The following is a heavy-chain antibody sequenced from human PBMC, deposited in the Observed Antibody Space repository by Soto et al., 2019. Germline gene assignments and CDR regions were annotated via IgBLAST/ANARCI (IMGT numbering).Heavy chain of an antibody. V-gene: IGHV3-7*05. CDR2: IKEDGSER. D-gene: IGHD2-15*01. CDR3: ARAWSENDY. CDR1: GFTFSNYW. J-gene: IGHJ4*02. Sequence: EVQLVESGGGLVQPGGSLRLSCAASGFTFSNYWMSWVRQAPGKGLEWVANIKEDGSERNYVDSVKGRFIISRDNAKNSLELQLNSLRAEDTAVYYCARAWSENDYWGQGTLFTVSS.